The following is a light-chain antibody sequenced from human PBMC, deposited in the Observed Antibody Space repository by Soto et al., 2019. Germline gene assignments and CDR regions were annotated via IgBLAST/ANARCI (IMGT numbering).Light chain of an antibody. V-gene: IGKV3-11*01. CDR2: DAY. CDR1: QSVNSY. J-gene: IGKJ1*01. CDR3: QQYNNWPPWT. Sequence: EIVLTQSPATLSLSPGERATLSCRASQSVNSYLAWYQQKPGQAPRLLIYDAYNRATGIPARFSGSGSGTDFTLTISSLQSEDFALYYCQQYNNWPPWTFGQGTKVDIK.